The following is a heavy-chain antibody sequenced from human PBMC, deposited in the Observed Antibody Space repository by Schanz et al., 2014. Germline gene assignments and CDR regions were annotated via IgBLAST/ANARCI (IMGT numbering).Heavy chain of an antibody. Sequence: QIQLVQSGPEVKKPGATVKVSCKASGYTFTTYAMSWVRQAPGQGLEWVGWISVYTGNTKYGQKVQGRVTMTADTSKNTAYMELRSLRSDDTAVYYRARDAADFYDILTEEGYRGQGTLVTVSS. CDR2: ISVYTGNT. V-gene: IGHV1-18*01. CDR1: GYTFTTYA. J-gene: IGHJ4*02. D-gene: IGHD3-9*01. CDR3: ARDAADFYDILTEEGY.